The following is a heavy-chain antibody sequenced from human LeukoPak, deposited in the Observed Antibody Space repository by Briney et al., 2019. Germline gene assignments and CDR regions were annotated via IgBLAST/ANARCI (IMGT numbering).Heavy chain of an antibody. CDR1: GFTFSSSS. Sequence: PGGSLRLSCAASGFTFSSSSVNWVRQAPGKGLEWVSYISSSGGTIYYADSVKGRFTISRDNAKNSLYLQMNSLRAEDTAVYYCARDHVRWIFGVENWFDPWGQGTLVTVSS. CDR3: ARDHVRWIFGVENWFDP. D-gene: IGHD3-3*01. CDR2: ISSSGGTI. V-gene: IGHV3-48*04. J-gene: IGHJ5*02.